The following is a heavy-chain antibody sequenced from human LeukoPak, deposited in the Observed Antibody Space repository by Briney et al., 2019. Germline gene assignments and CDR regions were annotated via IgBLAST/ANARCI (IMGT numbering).Heavy chain of an antibody. Sequence: GASVKVSCEVSGYTLTELSMHWVRQAPGKGLEWMGGFDPEDGETIYAQKFQGRVTMTEDTSTDTAYMELSSLRSEDTAVYYCATITALICSGGSCYDYYYYGMDVWGQGTTVTVSS. CDR1: GYTLTELS. CDR3: ATITALICSGGSCYDYYYYGMDV. CDR2: FDPEDGET. D-gene: IGHD2-15*01. J-gene: IGHJ6*02. V-gene: IGHV1-24*01.